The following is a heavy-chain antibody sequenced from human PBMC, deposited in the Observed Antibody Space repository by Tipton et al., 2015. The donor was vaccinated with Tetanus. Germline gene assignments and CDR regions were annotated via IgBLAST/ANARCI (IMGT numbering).Heavy chain of an antibody. CDR3: AKDHKLFRSSTSCSSDWDY. J-gene: IGHJ4*02. CDR1: GFTFSSYG. V-gene: IGHV3-33*06. CDR2: IWYDGSNK. Sequence: RSLRLSCAASGFTFSSYGMHWVRQAPGKGLEWVAVIWYDGSNKYYADSVKGRFTISRDNSKNTLYLQMNSLRAEDTAVYYCAKDHKLFRSSTSCSSDWDYWGQGALVTVSS. D-gene: IGHD2-2*01.